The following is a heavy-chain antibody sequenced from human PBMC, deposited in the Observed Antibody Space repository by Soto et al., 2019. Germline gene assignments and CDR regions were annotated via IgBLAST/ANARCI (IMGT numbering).Heavy chain of an antibody. CDR1: GFIFSDYA. CDR2: ISPDGGNQ. CDR3: ARENSRIAPRLFQH. Sequence: GGSLRLSCVASGFIFSDYAMHWARQAPGKGLVWVALISPDGGNQYYSESAKGRFTISRDNSKNTLYLQMNDLRPDDTALYYCARENSRIAPRLFQHWGHGSMVTVSS. D-gene: IGHD6-6*01. V-gene: IGHV3-30-3*01. J-gene: IGHJ1*01.